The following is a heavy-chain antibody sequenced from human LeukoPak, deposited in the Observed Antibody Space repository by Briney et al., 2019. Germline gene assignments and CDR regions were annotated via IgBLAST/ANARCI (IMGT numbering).Heavy chain of an antibody. Sequence: GGTLRLSCAASGFTFSNEWMSCVRQAPGRGLECGGRIKRKVDGGPTDYAAPVKARFIISRDDSKNTLYLQMNSLETEDTAVYYCTTDPRGGPWGQGTLVTVSS. CDR1: GFTFSNEW. CDR2: IKRKVDGGPT. V-gene: IGHV3-15*01. J-gene: IGHJ5*02. CDR3: TTDPRGGP. D-gene: IGHD3-16*01.